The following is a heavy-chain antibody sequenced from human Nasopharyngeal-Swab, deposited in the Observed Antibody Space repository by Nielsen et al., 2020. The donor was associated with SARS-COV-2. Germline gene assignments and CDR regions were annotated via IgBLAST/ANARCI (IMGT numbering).Heavy chain of an antibody. CDR2: IDPGDSDT. Sequence: GGSLRLSCKGSGYSFTSYWIGWVRQMPGKGLEWMGIIDPGDSDTRYSPSFQGQVTISTDKSTTTAYLQWSSLQVSDTAMYFCARDCAADCRSTVFVKWGQGTLVTVSS. CDR1: GYSFTSYW. D-gene: IGHD2-21*02. V-gene: IGHV5-51*01. J-gene: IGHJ4*02. CDR3: ARDCAADCRSTVFVK.